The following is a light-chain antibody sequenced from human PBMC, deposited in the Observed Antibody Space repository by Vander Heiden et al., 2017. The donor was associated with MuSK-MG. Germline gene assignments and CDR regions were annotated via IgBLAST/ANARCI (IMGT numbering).Light chain of an antibody. CDR2: LYSDGSR. CDR1: SGHSGYV. Sequence: QLVLTPSLSASAPLGASLMLTCTLSSGHSGYVVAWHQHQPETGPRYLMMLYSDGSRSTGDGVPDRFSGSGSAAALSLTISSVESEDESYYYSQTWGTGILVFGGGTKVTVL. V-gene: IGLV4-69*01. J-gene: IGLJ2*01. CDR3: QTWGTGILV.